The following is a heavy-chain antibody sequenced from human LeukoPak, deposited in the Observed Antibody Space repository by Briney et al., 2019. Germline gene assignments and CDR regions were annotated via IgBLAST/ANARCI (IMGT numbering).Heavy chain of an antibody. CDR2: IHNSGST. V-gene: IGHV4-61*01. D-gene: IGHD2-2*01. CDR1: GGSVSSGSYY. J-gene: IGHJ5*02. Sequence: PSETLSLTCTVSGGSVSSGSYYWSWIRQPPGKGLEWIGFIHNSGSTKYNPSLMSRVTISVDTSKNRFSLKLSSVTAAETAVYYCARGGASSIPFDPWGQGTLVTVSS. CDR3: ARGGASSIPFDP.